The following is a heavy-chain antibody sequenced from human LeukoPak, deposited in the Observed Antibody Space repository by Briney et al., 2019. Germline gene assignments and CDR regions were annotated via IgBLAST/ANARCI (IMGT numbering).Heavy chain of an antibody. CDR3: VKGYCSSISCFGDY. J-gene: IGHJ4*02. CDR2: INPSGGST. Sequence: GASVKVSCKASGYTLTSYFIHWVRQAPGQGLEWMGIINPSGGSTSYAQKFQGRVTMTRDTSTSTVYMELSSLRAEDTAVYYCVKGYCSSISCFGDYWGQGTLVTFSS. CDR1: GYTLTSYF. D-gene: IGHD2-2*01. V-gene: IGHV1-46*01.